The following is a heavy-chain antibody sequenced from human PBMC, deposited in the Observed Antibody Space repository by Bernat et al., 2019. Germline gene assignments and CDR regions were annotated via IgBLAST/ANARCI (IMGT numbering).Heavy chain of an antibody. J-gene: IGHJ3*02. V-gene: IGHV3-21*01. CDR3: ARGGSRGGGAFDI. CDR1: GFTFSSYS. D-gene: IGHD6-13*01. Sequence: EVQLVESGGGLVEPGGSLRLSCAASGFTFSSYSMNWVRQAPGKGLEWVSSISSSSSYIYYADSVKGRFTISRDNAKNSLYLQMNSLRAEDTAVYYCARGGSRGGGAFDIWGQGTMVTVSS. CDR2: ISSSSSYI.